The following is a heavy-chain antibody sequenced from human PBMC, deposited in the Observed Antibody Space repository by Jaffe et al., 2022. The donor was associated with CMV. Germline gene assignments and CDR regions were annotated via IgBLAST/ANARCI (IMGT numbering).Heavy chain of an antibody. CDR2: ISGSGGST. D-gene: IGHD3-10*01. V-gene: IGHV3-23*04. J-gene: IGHJ4*02. Sequence: EVQLVESGGGLVQPGGSLRLSCAASGFTFSSYAMSWVRQAPGKGLEWVSAISGSGGSTYYADSVKGRFTISRDNSKNTLYLQMNSLRAEDTAVYYCANGRITMVRGVIVPDYWGQGTLVTVSS. CDR1: GFTFSSYA. CDR3: ANGRITMVRGVIVPDY.